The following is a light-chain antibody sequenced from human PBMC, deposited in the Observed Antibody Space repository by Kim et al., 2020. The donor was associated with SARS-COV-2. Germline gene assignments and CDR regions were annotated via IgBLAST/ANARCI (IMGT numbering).Light chain of an antibody. CDR3: NSYASDKSGWV. J-gene: IGLJ3*02. CDR1: SSDVGGGYY. V-gene: IGLV2-8*01. CDR2: EIN. Sequence: QSVTFSCSGTSSDVGGGYYVPWYQQLPGNAPKLFIYEINKRPSGVPDRFSGSKSGTSASLAVSGLQAEDEADYYCNSYASDKSGWVFGGGTQLTVL.